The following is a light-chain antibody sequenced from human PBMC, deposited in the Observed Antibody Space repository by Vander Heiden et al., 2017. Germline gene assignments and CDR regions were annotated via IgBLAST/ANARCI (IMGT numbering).Light chain of an antibody. CDR2: DNN. J-gene: IGLJ2*01. V-gene: IGLV1-44*01. Sequence: QSVLTQPPSASGTPGQRVTISCSGSNSNIGSNKVNWYRQLPGTAPKLLIYDNNKWPSGVPDRFSGSKSGTSVSLAISGLQSDDEADYYCATWDDSLNGVIFGGGTKLTVL. CDR3: ATWDDSLNGVI. CDR1: NSNIGSNK.